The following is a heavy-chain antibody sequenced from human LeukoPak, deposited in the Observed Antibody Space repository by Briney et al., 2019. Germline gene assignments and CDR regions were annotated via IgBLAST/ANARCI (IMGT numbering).Heavy chain of an antibody. V-gene: IGHV1-24*01. CDR2: FDPEDGET. D-gene: IGHD1-26*01. CDR3: ASPLPGRELYGMDV. Sequence: ASVKVSCKVSGYTLTELSMHWVRQAPGKGLEWMGGFDPEDGETTYAQKFQGRVTMTEDTSTDIAYMELSSLRSEDTAVYYCASPLPGRELYGMDVWGQGTTVTVSS. CDR1: GYTLTELS. J-gene: IGHJ6*02.